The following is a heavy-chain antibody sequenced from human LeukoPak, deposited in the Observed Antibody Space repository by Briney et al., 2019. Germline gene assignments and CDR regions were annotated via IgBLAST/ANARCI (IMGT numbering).Heavy chain of an antibody. V-gene: IGHV3-30*02. J-gene: IGHJ4*02. CDR3: AKDLVDIVATIDHYFDY. D-gene: IGHD5-12*01. CDR1: GFTFSSYG. CDR2: MRYDGSNK. Sequence: PGGSLRLSCAASGFTFSSYGMHWVRQAPGKGLEWVAFMRYDGSNKYYADSVKGRFTISRDNSKNTLYLQMNSLRAEDTAAYYCAKDLVDIVATIDHYFDYWGQGTLVTVSS.